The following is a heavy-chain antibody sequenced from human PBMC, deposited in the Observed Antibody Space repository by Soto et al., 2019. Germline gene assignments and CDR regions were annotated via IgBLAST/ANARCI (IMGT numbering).Heavy chain of an antibody. D-gene: IGHD6-19*01. CDR2: ISGSGSAM. Sequence: QVQLVESGGGLVKPGGSLRLSCAASGFTFSDYYMSWVRQAPGKGLEWISYISGSGSAMYYVNSVKGRFTISRDNAKNSLYLQMNSLRAEDTAVYYCARDQKVESSGWNSHGMDDWGQGTTVTVSS. V-gene: IGHV3-11*01. CDR1: GFTFSDYY. J-gene: IGHJ6*02. CDR3: ARDQKVESSGWNSHGMDD.